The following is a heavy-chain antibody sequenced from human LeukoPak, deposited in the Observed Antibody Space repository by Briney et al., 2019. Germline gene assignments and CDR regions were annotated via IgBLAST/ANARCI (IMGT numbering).Heavy chain of an antibody. Sequence: GGSLRLSCAASGFTFSNYAMHWVRQAPGKGLEWVAVISYDGHYKYYADSVKGRFTISRDNSRNTLYLQMNSLRGEDTAVYYCARDLTLSYWGQGTLVTVSS. CDR2: ISYDGHYK. J-gene: IGHJ4*02. D-gene: IGHD1-14*01. CDR3: ARDLTLSY. CDR1: GFTFSNYA. V-gene: IGHV3-30-3*01.